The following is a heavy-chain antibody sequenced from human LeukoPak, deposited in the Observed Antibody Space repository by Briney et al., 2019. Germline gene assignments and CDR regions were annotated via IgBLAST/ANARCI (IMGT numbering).Heavy chain of an antibody. CDR2: IYYSGST. J-gene: IGHJ4*02. Sequence: SETLSLTCAVYGGSFSGYYWSWIRQPPGKGLEWIGYIYYSGSTNYNPSLKSRVTISVDTSKNQFSLKLSSVTAADTAVYYCARGTYYYDSSGYQIDYWGQGTLVTVSS. CDR3: ARGTYYYDSSGYQIDY. D-gene: IGHD3-22*01. CDR1: GGSFSGYY. V-gene: IGHV4-59*01.